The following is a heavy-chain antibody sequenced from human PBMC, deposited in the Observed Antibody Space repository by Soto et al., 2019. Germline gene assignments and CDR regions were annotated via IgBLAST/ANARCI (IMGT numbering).Heavy chain of an antibody. CDR1: GFTFSSYS. D-gene: IGHD3-3*01. CDR3: ARGTNEYYDFWSGYRDGNWFDP. V-gene: IGHV3-48*01. Sequence: GSLRLSCAASGFTFSSYSMNWVRQAPGKGLEWVSYISSSSSTIYYADSVKGRFTISRDNAKNSLYLQMNSLRAEDTAVYYCARGTNEYYDFWSGYRDGNWFDPWGQGTLVTVSS. J-gene: IGHJ5*02. CDR2: ISSSSSTI.